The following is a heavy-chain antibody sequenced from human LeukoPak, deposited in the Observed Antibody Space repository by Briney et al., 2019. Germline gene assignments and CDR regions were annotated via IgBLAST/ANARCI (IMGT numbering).Heavy chain of an antibody. Sequence: GGSLRLSCTASGFTFSSYSMNWVRQAPGKGLEWVSSISSSSSYTYYADSVKGRFTISRDNAKNYLYLQMNSLRAEDTAVYYCARDRSIAALYYYYGMDVWGQGTSVTVSS. CDR2: ISSSSSYT. CDR1: GFTFSSYS. D-gene: IGHD6-6*01. J-gene: IGHJ6*01. CDR3: ARDRSIAALYYYYGMDV. V-gene: IGHV3-21*01.